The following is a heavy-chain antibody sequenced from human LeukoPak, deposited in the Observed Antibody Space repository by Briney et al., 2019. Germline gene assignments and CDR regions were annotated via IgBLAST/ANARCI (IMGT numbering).Heavy chain of an antibody. CDR1: GYTFTSYG. CDR3: ARDDYGYDAFDI. J-gene: IGHJ3*02. Sequence: ASVKVSCKASGYTFTSYGISWVRQAPGQGLEWMGWISSYNSNTNSSQKLQGRVTMTTDTSTSTAYMELRSLRSDDTAVYYCARDDYGYDAFDIWGQGTMVTVSS. D-gene: IGHD4/OR15-4a*01. CDR2: ISSYNSNT. V-gene: IGHV1-18*01.